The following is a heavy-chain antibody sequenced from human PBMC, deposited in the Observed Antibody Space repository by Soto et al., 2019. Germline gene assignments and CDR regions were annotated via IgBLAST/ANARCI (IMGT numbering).Heavy chain of an antibody. CDR2: LIPIFRAA. CDR1: GDTFSSYA. D-gene: IGHD3-22*01. V-gene: IGHV1-69*01. Sequence: QVQLVQSGAEVKKPGSSVKVSCKAYGDTFSSYAISWVRQAPGQGLEWMGGLIPIFRAARYAQKFQGRVTITADESTSTAYMELSSLRFDDAAVFYCASLKFKYDSTGDGDLESYYYYGLDVWGQGTRVTVSS. J-gene: IGHJ6*02. CDR3: ASLKFKYDSTGDGDLESYYYYGLDV.